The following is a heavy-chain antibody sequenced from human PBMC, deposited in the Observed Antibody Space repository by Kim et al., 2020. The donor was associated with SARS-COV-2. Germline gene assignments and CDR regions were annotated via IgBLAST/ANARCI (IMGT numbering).Heavy chain of an antibody. D-gene: IGHD5-18*01. CDR1: GFTFGDYA. CDR3: AKGPLSGYSYGEQQLVPHFDY. Sequence: GGSLRLSCAASGFTFGDYAMHWVRQAPGKGLEWVSGISWNSGSIGYADSVKGRFTISRDNAKNSLYLQMNSLRAEDTALYYCAKGPLSGYSYGEQQLVPHFDYWGQGTLVTVSS. CDR2: ISWNSGSI. J-gene: IGHJ4*02. V-gene: IGHV3-9*01.